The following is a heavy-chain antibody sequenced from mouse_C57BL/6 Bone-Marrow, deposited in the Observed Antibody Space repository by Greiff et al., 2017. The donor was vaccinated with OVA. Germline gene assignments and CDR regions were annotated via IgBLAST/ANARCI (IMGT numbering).Heavy chain of an antibody. CDR3: AREGGTGTFAY. Sequence: QVQLQQPGAELVKPGASVKMSCKASGYTFTDYYINWVKQRPGQGLEWIARIYPGSGNTYYNEKFKGKATLTAEKSSSTAYMQLSSLTSEDSAVYFCAREGGTGTFAYWGQGTLVTVSA. J-gene: IGHJ3*01. CDR2: IYPGSGNT. V-gene: IGHV1-76*01. CDR1: GYTFTDYY. D-gene: IGHD4-1*01.